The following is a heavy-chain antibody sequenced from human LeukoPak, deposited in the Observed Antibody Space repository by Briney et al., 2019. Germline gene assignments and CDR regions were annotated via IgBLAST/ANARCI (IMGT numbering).Heavy chain of an antibody. CDR3: AKRSCSGGSCNFDY. Sequence: GGSLRLSCAASRFTFTRHAMSWVRQAPGKGLEWVSAISDSGAATNYADSVKGRLTISRDNSKNTLYLQMNSLRAEDTALYYCAKRSCSGGSCNFDYWGQGTLVTVSS. J-gene: IGHJ4*02. V-gene: IGHV3-23*01. CDR1: RFTFTRHA. CDR2: ISDSGAAT. D-gene: IGHD2-15*01.